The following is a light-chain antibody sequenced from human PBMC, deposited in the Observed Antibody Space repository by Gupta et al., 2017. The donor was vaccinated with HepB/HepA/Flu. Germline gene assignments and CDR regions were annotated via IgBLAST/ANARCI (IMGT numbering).Light chain of an antibody. V-gene: IGLV3-19*01. CDR2: GKN. CDR1: SLRSYD. CDR3: NSRDSSGNHHVV. Sequence: SSALTQDPAVSVALGQTVRITCQGDSLRSYDASWYQQKPGQAPVPVIYGKNKRPSGSPDLFSGSSAGNTASLTTTGARAEEEADYYCNSRDSSGNHHVVFGGGTKLTVL. J-gene: IGLJ2*01.